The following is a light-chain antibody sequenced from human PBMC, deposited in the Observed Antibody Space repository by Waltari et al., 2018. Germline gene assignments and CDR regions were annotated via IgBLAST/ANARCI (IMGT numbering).Light chain of an antibody. Sequence: DIQMTQSPSSLSASVGEKVTITCRASQSFREYLNWYQQKPGKAPKLLIYGASSLQRGVPSRFSGSGSGTDFTLSITSLQPEDSATYYCQQSYTFGGGTKVEIK. CDR1: QSFREY. V-gene: IGKV1-39*01. CDR3: QQSYT. J-gene: IGKJ4*01. CDR2: GAS.